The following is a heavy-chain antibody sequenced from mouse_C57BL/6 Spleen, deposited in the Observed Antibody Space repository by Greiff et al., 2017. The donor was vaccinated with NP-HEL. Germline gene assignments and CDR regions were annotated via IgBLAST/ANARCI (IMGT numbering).Heavy chain of an antibody. CDR2: IHPNSGST. V-gene: IGHV1-64*01. J-gene: IGHJ2*01. CDR3: ARARYPDY. D-gene: IGHD5-1-1*01. Sequence: VQLQQSGAELVKPGASVKLSCKASGYTFTSYWMHWVKQRPGHGLEWIGMIHPNSGSTNYNEKFTSKSTLTVDISSSTAYMQLSSLTSEYSAVYYCARARYPDYWGQGTTLTVSS. CDR1: GYTFTSYW.